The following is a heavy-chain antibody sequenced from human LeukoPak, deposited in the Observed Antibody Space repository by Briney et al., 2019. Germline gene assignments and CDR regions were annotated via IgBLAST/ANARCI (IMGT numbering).Heavy chain of an antibody. D-gene: IGHD6-13*01. CDR2: ISASGGDT. J-gene: IGHJ4*02. V-gene: IGHV3-23*01. Sequence: QPSQTLSLTCTVSGGSISSGDYYWSWVRQAPGKGLDWVSGISASGGDTWYPDSVKGRFTISRDNSKNTLFLQMSSLRVEDTAMYYCAKDAAGPEYWGQGTLVTVSS. CDR1: GGSISSGDYY. CDR3: AKDAAGPEY.